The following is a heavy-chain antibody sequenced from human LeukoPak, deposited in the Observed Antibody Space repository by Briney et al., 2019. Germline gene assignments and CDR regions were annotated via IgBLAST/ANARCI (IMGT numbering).Heavy chain of an antibody. CDR3: ARANYYDSSGYFH. J-gene: IGHJ4*02. CDR2: ISYDGSNK. V-gene: IGHV3-30*03. CDR1: GFTFSDYY. Sequence: PGGSLRLSCAASGFTFSDYYMSWIRQAPGKGLEWVAVISYDGSNKYYADSVKGRFTISRDNSKNTLYLQMNSLRAEDTAVYYCARANYYDSSGYFHWGQGTLVTVSS. D-gene: IGHD3-22*01.